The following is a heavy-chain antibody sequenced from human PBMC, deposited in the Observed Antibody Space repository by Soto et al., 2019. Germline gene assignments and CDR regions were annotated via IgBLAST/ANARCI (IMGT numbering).Heavy chain of an antibody. CDR1: GGSISSSSYY. J-gene: IGHJ5*02. D-gene: IGHD6-13*01. Sequence: PSETLSLTCTVSGGSISSSSYYWSWIRQPPGKGLEWIGYIYYSGSTNYNPSLKSRVTISVDTSKNQFSLKLSSVTAADTAVYYCARTGYSSSWYGQGNWFDPWGQGTLVTVS. CDR3: ARTGYSSSWYGQGNWFDP. V-gene: IGHV4-61*01. CDR2: IYYSGST.